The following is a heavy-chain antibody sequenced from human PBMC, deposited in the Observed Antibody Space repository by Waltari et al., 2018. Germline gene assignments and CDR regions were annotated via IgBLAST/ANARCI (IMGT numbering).Heavy chain of an antibody. CDR1: GFSSGSYV. Sequence: EVQLLESGGGLVQPGGSLRLSCVASGFSSGSYVLRWVRRVPGKGLVWVSSISDISGSTHFAASVKGRFIISRDNSDNSLYLQMNSLRVEDSAIYYCVCFYTDYNGRHDYWGQGTLVTVSS. J-gene: IGHJ4*02. CDR2: ISDISGST. D-gene: IGHD4-4*01. V-gene: IGHV3-23*01. CDR3: VCFYTDYNGRHDY.